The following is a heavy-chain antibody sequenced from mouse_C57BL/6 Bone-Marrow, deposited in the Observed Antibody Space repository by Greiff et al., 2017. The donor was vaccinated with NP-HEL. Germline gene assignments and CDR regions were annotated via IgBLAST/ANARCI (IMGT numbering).Heavy chain of an antibody. D-gene: IGHD1-1*02. Sequence: EVKLVESGGGLVQPGGSMKLSCVASGFTFSNYWMNWVRQSPETGLEWVAQIRLKSDNYATHYAESVKGRFTISRDDSKSSVYLQMNNLRAEDTGIYYCTGWFLAWFAYWGQGTLVTVSA. CDR3: TGWFLAWFAY. V-gene: IGHV6-3*01. CDR1: GFTFSNYW. CDR2: IRLKSDNYAT. J-gene: IGHJ3*01.